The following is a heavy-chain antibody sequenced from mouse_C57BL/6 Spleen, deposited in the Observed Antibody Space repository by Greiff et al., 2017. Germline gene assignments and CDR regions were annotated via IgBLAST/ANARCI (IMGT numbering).Heavy chain of an antibody. CDR3: ARGGYYGSSYGGFPVDY. CDR1: GYAFSSYW. V-gene: IGHV1-80*01. CDR2: IYPGDGDT. D-gene: IGHD1-1*01. J-gene: IGHJ2*01. Sequence: LVESGAELVKPGASVKISCKASGYAFSSYWMNWVKQRPGKGLEWIGQIYPGDGDTNYNGKFKGKATLTADKSSSTAYMQLSSLTSEDSAVYFCARGGYYGSSYGGFPVDYWGQGATLTVSS.